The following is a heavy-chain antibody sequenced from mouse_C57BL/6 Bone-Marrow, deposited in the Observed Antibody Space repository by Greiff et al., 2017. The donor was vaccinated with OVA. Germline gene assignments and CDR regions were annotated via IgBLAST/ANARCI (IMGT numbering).Heavy chain of an antibody. J-gene: IGHJ2*01. CDR2: ISSGGSYT. V-gene: IGHV5-6*01. CDR3: ARQRQLRPYYFDD. D-gene: IGHD3-2*02. Sequence: EVKLMESGGDLVKPGGSLKLSCAASGFTFSSYGMSWVRQTPDKRLEWVATISSGGSYTYYPDSVKGRFTLSRDNAKNTLYLQMSSLKSEDTAMYDCARQRQLRPYYFDDWGQGTTLTVSS. CDR1: GFTFSSYG.